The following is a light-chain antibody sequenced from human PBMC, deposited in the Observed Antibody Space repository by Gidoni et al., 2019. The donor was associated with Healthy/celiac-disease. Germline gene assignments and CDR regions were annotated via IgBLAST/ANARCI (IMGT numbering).Light chain of an antibody. CDR1: QSVRSSY. V-gene: IGKV3-20*01. CDR3: QQYGSSPLT. Sequence: IVLTQSPGTLSFSPGERATLSCRASQSVRSSYLAWYQQKPGQAPRLLIYGASSSATGIPDRVSGSGSGTDFTLTISRLEPEDFAVYYCQQYGSSPLTFGGGTKVEIK. J-gene: IGKJ4*01. CDR2: GAS.